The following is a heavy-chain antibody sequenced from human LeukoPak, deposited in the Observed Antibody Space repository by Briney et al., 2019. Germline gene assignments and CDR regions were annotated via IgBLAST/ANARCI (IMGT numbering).Heavy chain of an antibody. D-gene: IGHD4-17*01. CDR3: ARDVGDYYYFDY. J-gene: IGHJ4*02. CDR1: GYTFTNYV. CDR2: INPNSGGT. Sequence: ASVKVSCKASGYTFTNYVITWVRQAPGQGLEWMGWINPNSGGTNYAQKFQGRVTMTRDTSISTAYMELSRLRSDDTAVYYCARDVGDYYYFDYWGQGTLVTVSS. V-gene: IGHV1-2*02.